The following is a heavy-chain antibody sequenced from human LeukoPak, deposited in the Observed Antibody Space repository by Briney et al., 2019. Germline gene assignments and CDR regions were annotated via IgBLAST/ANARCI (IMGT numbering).Heavy chain of an antibody. CDR1: VSTFSIYT. CDR3: ARGIDFWSGYLNDY. D-gene: IGHD3-3*01. CDR2: IIPIFCTA. J-gene: IGHJ4*02. Sequence: SVKLSFKSSVSTFSIYTISWVRQSPGQGLEWMGGIIPIFCTATYAKKFQARATITANNSTSPAYMALSSLRSEDTAVYYCARGIDFWSGYLNDYWGQGTLVTVSS. V-gene: IGHV1-69*06.